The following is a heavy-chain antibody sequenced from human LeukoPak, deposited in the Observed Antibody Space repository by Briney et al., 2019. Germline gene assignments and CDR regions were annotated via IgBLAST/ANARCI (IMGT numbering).Heavy chain of an antibody. J-gene: IGHJ4*02. CDR3: ARDQYSSGWQYTDY. Sequence: PSETLSLTCAVYGGSFSGYYWSWIRQPPGKGLEWIGEINHSGSTNYNPSLKSRVTISVDTSKNQFSLKLSSVTAADTAVYYCARDQYSSGWQYTDYWGQGTLVTVSS. CDR1: GGSFSGYY. D-gene: IGHD6-19*01. V-gene: IGHV4-34*01. CDR2: INHSGST.